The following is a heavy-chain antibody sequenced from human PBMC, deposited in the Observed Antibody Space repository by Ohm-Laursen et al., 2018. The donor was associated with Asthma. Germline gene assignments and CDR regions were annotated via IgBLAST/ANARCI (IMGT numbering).Heavy chain of an antibody. Sequence: SLRLSCAASGFTFSAHYMDWAHQAPGKGLEWVGRIRSKAQSYTTEYAASVKGRFTISRDDSKNSLYLQMNSLQTEDTALYYCARDLLNWDAAFDVWGQGTMVTVSS. CDR1: GFTFSAHY. CDR3: ARDLLNWDAAFDV. J-gene: IGHJ3*01. CDR2: IRSKAQSYTT. V-gene: IGHV3-72*01. D-gene: IGHD1-26*01.